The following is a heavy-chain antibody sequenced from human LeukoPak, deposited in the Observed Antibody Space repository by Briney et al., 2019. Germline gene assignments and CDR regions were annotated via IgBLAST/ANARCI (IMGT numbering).Heavy chain of an antibody. D-gene: IGHD3-10*01. J-gene: IGHJ4*02. V-gene: IGHV3-30*18. CDR2: ISYDGIDK. Sequence: GGSLRLSCAASGFTFSSYAMHWVRQTPGKGLEWVAVISYDGIDKYYADSVKGRFTISRDNSKNTLYLQMNSLRAEDTAVYYCAKEDITMVRGVLDYWGQGTLVTVSS. CDR1: GFTFSSYA. CDR3: AKEDITMVRGVLDY.